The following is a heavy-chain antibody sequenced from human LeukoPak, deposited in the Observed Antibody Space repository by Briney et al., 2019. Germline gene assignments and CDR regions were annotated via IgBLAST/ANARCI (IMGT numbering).Heavy chain of an antibody. CDR2: IYYSGST. D-gene: IGHD4-23*01. Sequence: PSETLSLTCTVSGGSISSYYWSWIRQPPGKGLEWTGYIYYSGSTNYNPSLKSRVTISVDTSKNQFSLKLSSVTAADTAVYYCARAGYTVALDYWGQGTLVTVSS. V-gene: IGHV4-59*01. CDR1: GGSISSYY. CDR3: ARAGYTVALDY. J-gene: IGHJ4*02.